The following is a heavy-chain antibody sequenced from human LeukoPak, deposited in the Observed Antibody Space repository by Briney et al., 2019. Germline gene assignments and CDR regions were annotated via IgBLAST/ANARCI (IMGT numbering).Heavy chain of an antibody. V-gene: IGHV3-11*01. CDR3: GTHAGRTGSGD. Sequence: PGGSLRLSCATSGFMFSGYYMSWIRQAPGKGLEWVSYISASGNDISYADSVKGRFTISRDNTKGSLYLQMNSLRAADTAVYYCGTHAGRTGSGDWGQGTLVTVSS. D-gene: IGHD3/OR15-3a*01. J-gene: IGHJ4*02. CDR2: ISASGNDI. CDR1: GFMFSGYY.